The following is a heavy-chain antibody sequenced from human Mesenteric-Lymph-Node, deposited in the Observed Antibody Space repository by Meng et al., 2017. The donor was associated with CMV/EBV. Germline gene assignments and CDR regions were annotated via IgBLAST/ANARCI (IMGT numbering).Heavy chain of an antibody. V-gene: IGHV3-11*01. J-gene: IGHJ5*02. D-gene: IGHD1-1*01. CDR1: GFTFSDNY. Sequence: GFTFSDNYMNWSRQAPGKGPEWVSYISTSGSRTSYADSVQGRFTISRDNAKNSLFLQMNSLGADDTAVYFCARDAATTGTTSWFDPWGQGTLVTVSS. CDR3: ARDAATTGTTSWFDP. CDR2: ISTSGSRT.